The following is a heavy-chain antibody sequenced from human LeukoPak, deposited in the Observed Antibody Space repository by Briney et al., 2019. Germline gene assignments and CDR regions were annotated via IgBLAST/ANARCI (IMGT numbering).Heavy chain of an antibody. CDR2: IYYSGST. J-gene: IGHJ4*02. V-gene: IGHV4-59*01. D-gene: IGHD1-26*01. Sequence: SETLSLTCTVSGGSISSYYWSWIRQPPGKGLEWIGYIYYSGSTNYNPSLKSRVTISVDTSKNQFSLKLSSVTAADTAVYYCARDVGATPGYFDYWGQGTLVIVSS. CDR3: ARDVGATPGYFDY. CDR1: GGSISSYY.